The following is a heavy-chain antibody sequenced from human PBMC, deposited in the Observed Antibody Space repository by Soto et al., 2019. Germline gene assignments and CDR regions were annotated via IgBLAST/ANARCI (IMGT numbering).Heavy chain of an antibody. CDR2: ISYDGSNK. Sequence: QVQLVESGGGVVQPGRSLRLSCAASGFTFSSYAMHWVRQAPGKGLGWVAVISYDGSNKYYADSVKGRFTISRDNSKNTLYLQMNSLRTEDTAVYYCARDDMTTVTGYFDYSGQGTLVTVSS. J-gene: IGHJ4*02. CDR1: GFTFSSYA. V-gene: IGHV3-30-3*01. D-gene: IGHD4-17*01. CDR3: ARDDMTTVTGYFDY.